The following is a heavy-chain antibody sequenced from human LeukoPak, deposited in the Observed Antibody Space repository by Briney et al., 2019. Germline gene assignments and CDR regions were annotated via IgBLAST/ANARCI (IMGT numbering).Heavy chain of an antibody. CDR3: ARRRVSGRFDY. CDR1: GFTSSSYW. J-gene: IGHJ4*02. Sequence: GSLRLSCAASGFTSSSYWMSWVRQAPGKGLEWIGEINHSGSTNYNPSLKSRVTISVDTSKNQFSLKLSSVTAADTAVYYCARRRVSGRFDYWGQGTLVTVSS. D-gene: IGHD2-8*01. V-gene: IGHV4-34*01. CDR2: INHSGST.